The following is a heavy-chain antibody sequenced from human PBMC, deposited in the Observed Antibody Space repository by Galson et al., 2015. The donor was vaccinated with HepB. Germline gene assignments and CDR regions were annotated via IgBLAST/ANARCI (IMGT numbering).Heavy chain of an antibody. CDR2: IFPSNSDT. V-gene: IGHV5-51*01. CDR1: GYTFPNYW. J-gene: IGHJ3*02. CDR3: ARRPRKDAFDI. Sequence: QSGAEVKKPGESLKISCQVSGYTFPNYWIGWVRQMPGKGLEWMGIIFPSNSDTRYSPSFQGQVTISAGNSINTAYLQWTRLKASETAIYYCARRPRKDAFDIWGQGTMVTVSS.